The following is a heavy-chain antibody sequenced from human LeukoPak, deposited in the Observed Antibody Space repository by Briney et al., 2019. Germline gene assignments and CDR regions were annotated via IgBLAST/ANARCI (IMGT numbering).Heavy chain of an antibody. J-gene: IGHJ4*02. CDR3: ARDQDTALFDY. CDR1: GYTFTGYY. CDR2: INPNSGGT. Sequence: ASVKVSCKASGYTFTGYYIHWVRQAPGQRLEWMGWINPNSGGTNYAQKFQGRVTMTRDTSINTAYMELSRLRSDDTAVYYCARDQDTALFDYWGQGTLVTVSS. V-gene: IGHV1-2*02.